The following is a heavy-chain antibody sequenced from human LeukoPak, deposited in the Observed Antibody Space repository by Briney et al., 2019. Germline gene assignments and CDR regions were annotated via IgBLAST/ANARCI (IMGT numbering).Heavy chain of an antibody. V-gene: IGHV4-59*01. J-gene: IGHJ5*01. CDR2: VYHSGNT. CDR1: GDSIRNYY. CDR3: ARATYGSGSYYVVNFDS. Sequence: PSETLSLTCTVSGDSIRNYYWNWIRQPPGKGLEWIGYVYHSGNTNYNPSLKSRLTMSIDTSTNQFPLKLSSVTTADTAVYYCARATYGSGSYYVVNFDSWGQGNLVTVSS. D-gene: IGHD3-10*01.